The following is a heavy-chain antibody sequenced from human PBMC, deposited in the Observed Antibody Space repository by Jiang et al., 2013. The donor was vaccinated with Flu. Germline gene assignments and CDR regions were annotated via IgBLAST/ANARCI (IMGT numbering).Heavy chain of an antibody. CDR2: IYYSGST. CDR3: ARRYGNWYWYFDL. D-gene: IGHD1-1*01. V-gene: IGHV4-59*08. Sequence: GLVKPSETLSLTCTVSGGSISSYYWSWIRQPPGKGLEWIGYIYYSGSTNYNPSLKSRVTISVDTSKNQFSLKLSSVTAADTAVYYCARRYGNWYWYFDLWGRGTLVTVSS. J-gene: IGHJ2*01. CDR1: GGSISSYY.